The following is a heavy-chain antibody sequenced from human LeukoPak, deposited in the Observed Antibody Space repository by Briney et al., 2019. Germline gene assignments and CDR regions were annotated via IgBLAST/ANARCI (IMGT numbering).Heavy chain of an antibody. J-gene: IGHJ4*02. V-gene: IGHV4-34*01. CDR3: ARVGVAVAGTADY. CDR2: INHSGST. Sequence: SETLSLTCAVYGGSFSGYYWSWIRQPPGKGLEWIGEINHSGSTNYNPSLKSRVTISVDTSKNQFSLKLSSVTAADTAVYYCARVGVAVAGTADYWGQGTLVTVSS. CDR1: GGSFSGYY. D-gene: IGHD6-19*01.